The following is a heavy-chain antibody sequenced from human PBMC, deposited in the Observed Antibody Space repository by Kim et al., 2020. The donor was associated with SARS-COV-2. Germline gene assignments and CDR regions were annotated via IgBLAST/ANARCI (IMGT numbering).Heavy chain of an antibody. D-gene: IGHD3-3*01. CDR2: IYYSGST. V-gene: IGHV4-31*02. J-gene: IGHJ4*02. CDR1: SISSGGYY. Sequence: SISSGGYYWSWIRQHPGKGLEWIGYIYYSGSTYYNPSLKSRVTISVDTSKNQFSLKLSSVTAADTAVYYCARDQGPDFWSGYLDYWGQGTLAT. CDR3: ARDQGPDFWSGYLDY.